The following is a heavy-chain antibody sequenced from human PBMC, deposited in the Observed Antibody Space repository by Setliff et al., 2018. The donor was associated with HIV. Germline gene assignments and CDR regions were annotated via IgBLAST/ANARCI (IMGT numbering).Heavy chain of an antibody. D-gene: IGHD6-19*01. CDR1: GDSISTNSYF. J-gene: IGHJ3*02. Sequence: SETLSLTCSVSGDSISTNSYFWGWVRQPPGKGLEWIGSIFYSGTTYYNPSLKSRVTMSVDTSKNQFSLRLNSVTASDTAMYYCARPYSSGWWTPDAFDIWGQGTMVTVSS. V-gene: IGHV4-39*07. CDR2: IFYSGTT. CDR3: ARPYSSGWWTPDAFDI.